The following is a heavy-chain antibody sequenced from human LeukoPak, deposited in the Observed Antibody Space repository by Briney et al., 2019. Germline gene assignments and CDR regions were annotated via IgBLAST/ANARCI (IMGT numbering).Heavy chain of an antibody. CDR2: IYCSGST. CDR1: GASISSSGYY. Sequence: SETLSLTCSVSGASISSSGYYWGWIRQPPGKGLEWIGSIYCSGSTHYTPSLKSRVTISLDMSKNQFSLKVDSVTATDTAIYYCARDRIRGSSSYWGQGTLVTVSS. CDR3: ARDRIRGSSSY. J-gene: IGHJ4*02. V-gene: IGHV4-39*07. D-gene: IGHD6-13*01.